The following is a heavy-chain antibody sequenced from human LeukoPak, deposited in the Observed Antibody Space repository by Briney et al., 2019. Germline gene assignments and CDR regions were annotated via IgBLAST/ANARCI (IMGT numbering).Heavy chain of an antibody. Sequence: GGSLRLSCAASGRTFSSYAMSWIRQAPGKGLEWVANINQNEREIYYADSVKGRFTISGDNAANSLFLQLNSLRAEDTAVYFCASPRGWHGYGAYDIWGQGTMVTVSS. CDR3: ASPRGWHGYGAYDI. J-gene: IGHJ3*02. D-gene: IGHD6-19*01. V-gene: IGHV3-7*05. CDR2: INQNEREI. CDR1: GRTFSSYA.